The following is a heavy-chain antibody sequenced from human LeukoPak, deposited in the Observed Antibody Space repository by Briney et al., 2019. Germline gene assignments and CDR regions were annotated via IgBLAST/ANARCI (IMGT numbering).Heavy chain of an antibody. CDR1: GYSISSGYY. V-gene: IGHV4-38-2*02. CDR3: AREDSGLGEY. Sequence: SETLSLTCSVSGYSISSGYYWGWIRQPPGKGLEWIGSTSYNGGTYYNPSLKSRVTISVDTSKNHFSLKVSSVTAADTAVYYCAREDSGLGEYWGQGTLVTVSS. J-gene: IGHJ4*02. CDR2: TSYNGGT.